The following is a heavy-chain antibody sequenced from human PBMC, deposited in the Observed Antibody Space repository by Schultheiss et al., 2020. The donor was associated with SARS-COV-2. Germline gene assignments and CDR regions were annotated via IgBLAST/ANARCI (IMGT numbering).Heavy chain of an antibody. CDR3: AKGRDGYNVHAFDI. V-gene: IGHV4-39*01. Sequence: SETLSLTCAVYGGSFSSYYWGWIRQPPGKGLEWIGSIYYSGSTYYNPSLKSRVTISVDTSKNQFSLKLSSVTAADTAVYYCAKGRDGYNVHAFDIWGQGTMVTVSS. J-gene: IGHJ3*02. D-gene: IGHD5-24*01. CDR2: IYYSGST. CDR1: GGSFSSYY.